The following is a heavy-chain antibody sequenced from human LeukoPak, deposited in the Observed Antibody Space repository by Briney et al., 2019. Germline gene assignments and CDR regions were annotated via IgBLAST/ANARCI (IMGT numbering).Heavy chain of an antibody. CDR1: GGSISSSSYY. V-gene: IGHV4-39*02. CDR3: AREDTAQNWFDP. CDR2: IYYSGST. J-gene: IGHJ5*02. Sequence: PSETLSLTCTVSGGSISSSSYYWGWIRQPPGKGLEWIGSIYYSGSTYYNPSLKSRVTISVDTSKNQFSLKLSSVTAADTAVYYCAREDTAQNWFDPWGQGILVTVSS. D-gene: IGHD5-18*01.